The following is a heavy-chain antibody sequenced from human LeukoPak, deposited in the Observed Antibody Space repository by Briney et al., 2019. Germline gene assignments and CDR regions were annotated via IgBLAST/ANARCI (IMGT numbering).Heavy chain of an antibody. V-gene: IGHV3-7*04. Sequence: PGGSLRLSCAASGFTFSSHWMNWVRQAPGKGLEWVANIKQDGSEKNYVDSVKGGFTITRDNAKNSLYLQMNSMRAEDTAVYYCVGSLSFSGDYWGRGTLVTVSS. CDR2: IKQDGSEK. CDR3: VGSLSFSGDY. J-gene: IGHJ4*02. CDR1: GFTFSSHW. D-gene: IGHD6-19*01.